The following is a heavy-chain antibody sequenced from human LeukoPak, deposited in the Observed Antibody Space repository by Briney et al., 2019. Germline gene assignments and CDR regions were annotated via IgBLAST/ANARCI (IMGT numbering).Heavy chain of an antibody. D-gene: IGHD3-16*02. CDR1: GGSFSGYY. J-gene: IGHJ4*02. CDR2: INHSGST. V-gene: IGHV4-34*01. Sequence: PSETLSLTCAVYGGSFSGYYWSWIRQPPGKGLEWIGEINHSGSTNYNPSLKSRVTISVDTSKNQFSLKLSSVTAADTAVYYCARGGLRLGELSGFDYWGQGTLVTVSS. CDR3: ARGGLRLGELSGFDY.